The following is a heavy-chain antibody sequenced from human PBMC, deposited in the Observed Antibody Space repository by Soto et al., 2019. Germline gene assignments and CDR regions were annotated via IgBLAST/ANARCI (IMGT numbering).Heavy chain of an antibody. V-gene: IGHV4-31*01. Sequence: QVQVQESGPGLVKPSQTLSLKCSVSGGSIGSRDYYWSWIRQHPEKGLEWIGSIYYNGNTDYNPSPRGIPTMSLGTSMYEFSLKLNSVTAADTAVYFCARDKGGAALKGSGMDVWGQGTTVTVS. CDR1: GGSIGSRDYY. CDR2: IYYNGNT. CDR3: ARDKGGAALKGSGMDV. D-gene: IGHD3-10*01. J-gene: IGHJ6*02.